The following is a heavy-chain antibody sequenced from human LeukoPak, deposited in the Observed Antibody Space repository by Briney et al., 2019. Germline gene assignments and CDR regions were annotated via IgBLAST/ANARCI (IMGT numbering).Heavy chain of an antibody. CDR2: IWYDGSNK. Sequence: GGSLRLSCAASGFTFSSYGMHWVRQAPGKGLEWVAVIWYDGSNKYYGDSVKGRFTISRDNSKKTLYLQMNSLGAEDTAVYYCARGYDSSGYSVWGQGTLVTVSS. V-gene: IGHV3-33*01. CDR3: ARGYDSSGYSV. D-gene: IGHD3-22*01. J-gene: IGHJ4*02. CDR1: GFTFSSYG.